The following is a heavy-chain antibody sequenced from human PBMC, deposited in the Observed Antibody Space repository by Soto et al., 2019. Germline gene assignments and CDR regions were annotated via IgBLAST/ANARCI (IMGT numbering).Heavy chain of an antibody. V-gene: IGHV3-30-3*01. CDR2: ISYDGSNK. J-gene: IGHJ4*02. CDR3: ARDEGGILPGYYCY. D-gene: IGHD3-9*01. CDR1: GFTFSSYA. Sequence: QVQLVESGGGVVQPGRSLRLSCAASGFTFSSYAMHWVRQAPGKGLEWVAVISYDGSNKYYADSVKGRFTISRDNSKNTLYLQMNSLRAEDTAVYYCARDEGGILPGYYCYWGQGTLVTVSS.